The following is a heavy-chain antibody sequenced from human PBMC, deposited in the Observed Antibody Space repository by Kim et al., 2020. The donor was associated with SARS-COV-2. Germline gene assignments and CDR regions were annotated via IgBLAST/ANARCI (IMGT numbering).Heavy chain of an antibody. J-gene: IGHJ6*02. CDR2: ISSSSSYI. V-gene: IGHV3-21*01. CDR3: ARGSLEAAAGTRVSVYYGMDV. D-gene: IGHD6-13*01. Sequence: GGSLRLSCAASGFTFSSYSMNWVRQAPGKGLEWVSSISSSSSYIYYADSVKGRFTISRDNAKNSLYLQMNSLRAEDTAVYYCARGSLEAAAGTRVSVYYGMDVWGQGTTVTVSS. CDR1: GFTFSSYS.